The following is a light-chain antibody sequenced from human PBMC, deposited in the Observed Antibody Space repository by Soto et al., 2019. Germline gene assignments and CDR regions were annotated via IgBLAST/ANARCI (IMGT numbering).Light chain of an antibody. CDR2: DAS. J-gene: IGKJ5*01. CDR1: QSVSSY. Sequence: EIVLTQSPATLSLSLGERATLSCRASQSVSSYLAWYQQKPGQAPRLLIYDASNRATGIPARFSGSGSGTDFTLTISSLEPEDFAVYYCQQRSNWLPITFGQGTRLEIK. CDR3: QQRSNWLPIT. V-gene: IGKV3-11*01.